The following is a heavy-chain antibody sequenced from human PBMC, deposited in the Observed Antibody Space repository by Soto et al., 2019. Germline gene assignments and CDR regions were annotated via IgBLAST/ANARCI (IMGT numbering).Heavy chain of an antibody. Sequence: QVQLQESGPGLVKPSQTLSLTCTVSGGSISSGGYYWSWIRQHPGKGLEWIGYIYYSGSTYYNPSLKSRVTISVDTSKNQFSLKLSSVTAADTAVYYCARSDLVVPAARWFDPWGQETLVTVSS. CDR2: IYYSGST. D-gene: IGHD2-2*01. CDR1: GGSISSGGYY. V-gene: IGHV4-31*03. J-gene: IGHJ5*02. CDR3: ARSDLVVPAARWFDP.